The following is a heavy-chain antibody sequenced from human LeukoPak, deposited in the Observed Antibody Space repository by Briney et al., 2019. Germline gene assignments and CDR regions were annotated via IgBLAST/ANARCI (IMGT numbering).Heavy chain of an antibody. Sequence: PSETLSLTCTVSGGSISSSSYYWGWIRQSPGKGVEWIAYMFYNVSTNYSPSLKSRVTISVDTSKNQFSLKLISVTAADTAVYFCARQGSGRAFDIWGQGTMVTVSS. J-gene: IGHJ3*02. V-gene: IGHV4-61*05. CDR3: ARQGSGRAFDI. CDR2: MFYNVST. CDR1: GGSISSSSYY.